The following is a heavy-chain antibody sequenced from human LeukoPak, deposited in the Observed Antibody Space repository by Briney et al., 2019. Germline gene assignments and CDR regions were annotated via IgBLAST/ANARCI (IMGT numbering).Heavy chain of an antibody. CDR3: ARDPRSDGSDYYYMDV. V-gene: IGHV1-46*01. Sequence: ASVKVSCKASGYTFTSYYMHWVRQAPGQGLEWMGIINPSGGSTSYAQNFQGRVTMTRDTSTSTVYMELSSLRPEDTAVYYCARDPRSDGSDYYYMDVWGKGTTVTVSS. J-gene: IGHJ6*03. D-gene: IGHD3-10*01. CDR2: INPSGGST. CDR1: GYTFTSYY.